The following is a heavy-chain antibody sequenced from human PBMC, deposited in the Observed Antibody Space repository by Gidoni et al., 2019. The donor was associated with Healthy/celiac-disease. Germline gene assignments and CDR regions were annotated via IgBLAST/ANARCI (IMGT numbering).Heavy chain of an antibody. V-gene: IGHV4-59*01. J-gene: IGHJ5*02. CDR1: GGSISSYY. CDR3: ARVSGGRFDP. D-gene: IGHD3-16*01. Sequence: QVQLQESGPGLVKPSETLSLTCTVSGGSISSYYWSWIRQPPGKGLEWSGYIYYSGITNYNPSLKSRVTISVDTSKNRFSLKLSSETAADTAVYYCARVSGGRFDPWGQGTLVTVSS. CDR2: IYYSGIT.